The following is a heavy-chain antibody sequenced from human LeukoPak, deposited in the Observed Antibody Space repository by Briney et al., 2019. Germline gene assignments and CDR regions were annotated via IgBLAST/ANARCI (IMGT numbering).Heavy chain of an antibody. CDR1: GESISSYY. CDR2: VHPSGNT. J-gene: IGHJ2*01. CDR3: ARDSRSSTVWWFDV. V-gene: IGHV4-4*07. D-gene: IGHD3-10*01. Sequence: SETLSLTCTVSGESISSYYWSWIRQSAEKGLEWIGRVHPSGNTHSNPSLESRVTMSIAESRKQFSLKLTFVTAADTAVYYCARDSRSSTVWWFDVWGRGTLVIVSS.